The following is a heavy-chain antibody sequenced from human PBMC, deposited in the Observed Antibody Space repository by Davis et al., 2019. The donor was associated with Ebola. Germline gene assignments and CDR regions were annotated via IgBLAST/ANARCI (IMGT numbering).Heavy chain of an antibody. CDR3: TRASNKFYMDV. CDR1: GFAFFNYA. D-gene: IGHD2/OR15-2a*01. CDR2: TVQSGGGT. Sequence: GESLKISCEASGFAFFNYAMSWVRQTPGKGLEWVSATVQSGGGTYYADSMKGRFTISRDNAKNSLYLQMNSLRADDTAIYYCTRASNKFYMDVWGKGTTVTVSS. V-gene: IGHV3-23*01. J-gene: IGHJ6*03.